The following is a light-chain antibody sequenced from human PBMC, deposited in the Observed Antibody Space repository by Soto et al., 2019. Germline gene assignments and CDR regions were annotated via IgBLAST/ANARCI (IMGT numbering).Light chain of an antibody. CDR3: AAWDDSLNGSV. J-gene: IGLJ1*01. CDR2: SNN. V-gene: IGLV1-44*01. CDR1: SSNIGSNT. Sequence: QSVLTQPPSASGTPGQRVTISCSGSSSNIGSNTVNRYQQLPGTAPKLLIYSNNQRPSGVPDRFSGSKSGTSASLAISGLQSEDEADYYCAAWDDSLNGSVFGTGTKVTVL.